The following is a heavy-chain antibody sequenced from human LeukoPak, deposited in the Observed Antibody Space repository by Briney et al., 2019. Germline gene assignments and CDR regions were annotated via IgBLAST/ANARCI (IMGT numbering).Heavy chain of an antibody. D-gene: IGHD3-3*01. V-gene: IGHV1-69*01. Sequence: GGSLRLSCAASGFTFSSYAISWVRQAPGQGLEWMGGIIPIFGTANYAQKFQGRVTITADESTSTAYMELSSLRSEDTAVYYCARVVTIFGVVIHYYGMDVWGQGTTVTVSS. J-gene: IGHJ6*02. CDR2: IIPIFGTA. CDR1: GFTFSSYA. CDR3: ARVVTIFGVVIHYYGMDV.